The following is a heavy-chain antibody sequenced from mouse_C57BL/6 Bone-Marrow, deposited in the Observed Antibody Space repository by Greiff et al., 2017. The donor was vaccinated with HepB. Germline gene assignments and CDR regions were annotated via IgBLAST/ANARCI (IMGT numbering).Heavy chain of an antibody. D-gene: IGHD1-1*01. CDR1: GYPFTSYW. V-gene: IGHV1-74*01. CDR2: IHPSDSDT. J-gene: IGHJ2*01. CDR3: AITVLIPYGSRGY. Sequence: QVQLQQPGAELVKPGASVKVSCKASGYPFTSYWMHWVKQRPGQGLEWIGRIHPSDSDTNYNQKFKGKATLPVDKSSSTAYMQLSSLTSEDSAVYYWAITVLIPYGSRGYWGRGTTLTVSS.